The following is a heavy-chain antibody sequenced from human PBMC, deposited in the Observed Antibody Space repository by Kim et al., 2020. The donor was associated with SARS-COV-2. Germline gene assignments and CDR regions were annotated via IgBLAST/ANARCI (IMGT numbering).Heavy chain of an antibody. CDR1: GYSFTSYD. Sequence: ASVKVSCKASGYSFTSYDIDWVRQGTGQGLEWMGWMNPDTGDTGYAQKFQGRITMTRDTTTNTAYMELNSLTSEDTDVYYCARKGRDSIAEDPFSDSWG. D-gene: IGHD4-4*01. CDR2: MNPDTGDT. J-gene: IGHJ5*01. V-gene: IGHV1-8*01. CDR3: ARKGRDSIAEDPFSDS.